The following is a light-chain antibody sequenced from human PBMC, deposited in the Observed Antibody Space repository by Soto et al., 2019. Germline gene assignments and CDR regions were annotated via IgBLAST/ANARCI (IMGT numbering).Light chain of an antibody. CDR3: QVWDSSTVV. Sequence: SYELTQPLSVSVALGQTARITCGGNNIGSKNVHWYQQKPGQAPVLVIYRDSNRPSGIPERSSGSNSGNTATLTIRRAQAGEEADYYCQVWDSSTVVFGGGTKLTVL. V-gene: IGLV3-9*01. CDR1: NIGSKN. J-gene: IGLJ2*01. CDR2: RDS.